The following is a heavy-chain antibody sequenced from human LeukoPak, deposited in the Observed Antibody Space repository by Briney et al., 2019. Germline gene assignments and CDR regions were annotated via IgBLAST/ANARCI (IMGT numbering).Heavy chain of an antibody. J-gene: IGHJ5*02. CDR3: ARDRLERRHVNWFDP. V-gene: IGHV1-18*01. CDR1: GYAFTTYG. D-gene: IGHD1-1*01. CDR2: ISTYDDNI. Sequence: ASVKVSCKASGYAFTTYGLRWVRQAPGQGLEWLGWISTYDDNIKYAQSLQGRLTLTIDTSTSTAYMELRSLRSDDTAVYYCARDRLERRHVNWFDPWGQGTLVTVSS.